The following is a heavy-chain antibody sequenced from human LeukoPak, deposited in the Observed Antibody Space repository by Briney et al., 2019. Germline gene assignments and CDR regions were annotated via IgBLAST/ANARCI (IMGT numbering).Heavy chain of an antibody. Sequence: PGGSLRLSCAASGFTFSSYAMHWVRQAPGKGLEWVAVISYDGSNKYYADSVKGRFTISRDNSKNTLYLQMNSLRAEDTAVYYCARDGGLSRIAAAGYYFDYWGQGTLVTVSS. V-gene: IGHV3-30-3*01. CDR3: ARDGGLSRIAAAGYYFDY. CDR1: GFTFSSYA. CDR2: ISYDGSNK. J-gene: IGHJ4*02. D-gene: IGHD6-13*01.